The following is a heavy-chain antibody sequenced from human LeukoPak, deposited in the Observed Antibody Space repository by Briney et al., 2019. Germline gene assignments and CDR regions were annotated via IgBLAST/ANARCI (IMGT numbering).Heavy chain of an antibody. Sequence: GGSLSLSCGVSGFTFSSYWMTWARQAPGRGLEWVATVKPDGNEKFYVDSVKGRFAISRDNARNSVYLEMNSLRVEDTAVYLCARGDLDYWGQGTLVTVSS. CDR1: GFTFSSYW. CDR2: VKPDGNEK. J-gene: IGHJ4*01. V-gene: IGHV3-7*01. CDR3: ARGDLDY.